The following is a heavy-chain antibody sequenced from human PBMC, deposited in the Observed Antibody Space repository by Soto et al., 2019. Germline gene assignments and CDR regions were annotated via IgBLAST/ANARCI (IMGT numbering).Heavy chain of an antibody. V-gene: IGHV4-59*01. CDR1: GGSISSYY. J-gene: IGHJ4*02. CDR3: AGGGGYSSGWRDY. CDR2: IYYSGST. D-gene: IGHD6-19*01. Sequence: SETLSLTCTVSGGSISSYYWSWIRQPPGKGLEWIGYIYYSGSTNYNPSLKSRVTISVDTSKNQFSLKLSSVTAADTAVYYCAGGGGYSSGWRDYWGQGTLVTVSS.